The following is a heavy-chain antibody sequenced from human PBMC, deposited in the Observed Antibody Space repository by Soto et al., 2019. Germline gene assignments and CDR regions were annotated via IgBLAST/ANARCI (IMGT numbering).Heavy chain of an antibody. CDR1: GYTFTAYD. J-gene: IGHJ6*02. D-gene: IGHD3-10*01. CDR3: ARAGAAPYYYYGLDV. CDR2: IRAYNGDT. Sequence: ASVKVSCKASGYTFTAYDIYWVRQAPGQGLEWMGWIRAYNGDTNYAQKFQTRVTMTTDKSTDTAYMDLRSLTSDDTAIYYCARAGAAPYYYYGLDVWGQGTTVTVSS. V-gene: IGHV1-18*01.